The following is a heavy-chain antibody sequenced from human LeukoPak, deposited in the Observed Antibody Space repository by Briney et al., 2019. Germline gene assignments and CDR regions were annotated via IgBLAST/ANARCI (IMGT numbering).Heavy chain of an antibody. CDR3: ARGFLGNWFDP. CDR2: IYYSGST. CDR1: GGSISSYY. V-gene: IGHV4-59*01. D-gene: IGHD2/OR15-2a*01. Sequence: SETLSLTCTVSGGSISSYYWSCIRQPPGKGLEWIGYIYYSGSTNYNPSLKSRVTISVDTSKNQFSLKLSSVTAADTAVYYCARGFLGNWFDPWGQGTLVTVSS. J-gene: IGHJ5*02.